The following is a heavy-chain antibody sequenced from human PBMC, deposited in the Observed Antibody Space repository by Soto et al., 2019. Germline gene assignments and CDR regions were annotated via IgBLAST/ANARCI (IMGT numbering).Heavy chain of an antibody. CDR1: GFTFSSNS. D-gene: IGHD6-13*01. CDR3: TTRGSSWSPRYFDY. V-gene: IGHV3-21*01. CDR2: ISSTSSYI. Sequence: KPGGSLRLSCAASGFTFSSNSMNWVRQAPGKGLEWVSSISSTSSYIYYADSVKGRFTISRDNAKNSLYLHMDSLRAEDTALYYCTTRGSSWSPRYFDYWGQGILVTVSS. J-gene: IGHJ4*02.